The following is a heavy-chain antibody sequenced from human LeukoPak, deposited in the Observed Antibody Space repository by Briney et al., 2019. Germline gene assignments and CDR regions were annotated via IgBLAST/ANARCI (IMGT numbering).Heavy chain of an antibody. CDR2: IYYSGST. CDR3: AREWSDRYYFDY. V-gene: IGHV4-39*07. CDR1: GFTFSSYE. J-gene: IGHJ4*02. Sequence: PGGSLRLSCAASGFTFSSYEMNWVRQAPGKGLEWVGSIYYSGSTYYNPSLKSRVTISVDTSKNQFSLKLSSVTAADTAVYYCAREWSDRYYFDYWGQGTLVTVSS. D-gene: IGHD2-15*01.